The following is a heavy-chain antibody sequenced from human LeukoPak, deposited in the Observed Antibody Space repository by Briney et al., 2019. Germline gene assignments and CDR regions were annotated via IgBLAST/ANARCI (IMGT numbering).Heavy chain of an antibody. J-gene: IGHJ3*02. CDR2: ISSSGSTI. D-gene: IGHD3-9*01. V-gene: IGHV3-11*01. CDR1: GFTFSDYY. Sequence: GGSLRLSCAAPGFTFSDYYMSWIRQAPGKGLEWVSYISSSGSTIYYADSVKGQFTISRDNAKNSLYLQMNSLRAEDTAVYYCARDVTYDILTGYHWSHDAFDIWGQGTMVTVSS. CDR3: ARDVTYDILTGYHWSHDAFDI.